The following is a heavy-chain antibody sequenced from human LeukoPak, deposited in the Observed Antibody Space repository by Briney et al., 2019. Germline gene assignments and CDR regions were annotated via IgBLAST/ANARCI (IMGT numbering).Heavy chain of an antibody. D-gene: IGHD3-10*01. CDR3: ARHEKLGQFDY. J-gene: IGHJ4*02. CDR1: SCSISSYY. CDR2: VYYSGSA. Sequence: MTSETLSLTCTVSSCSISSYYWSWIRQPPGKGLEWIGYVYYSGSANYNPSLKSRVTISVDTSKNQFSLKLSSVTAADTAVYYCARHEKLGQFDYWGQGTLVTVSS. V-gene: IGHV4-59*08.